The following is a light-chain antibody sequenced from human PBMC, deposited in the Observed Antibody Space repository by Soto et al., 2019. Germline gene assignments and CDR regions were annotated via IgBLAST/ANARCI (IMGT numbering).Light chain of an antibody. J-gene: IGKJ1*01. CDR2: DAS. CDR3: QQYNSYWT. V-gene: IGKV1-13*02. Sequence: GDSVTIPWRESKGIGSSLAWYQKKPGKPPKFLIYDASSLESGVPSRFSGSGSGTEFTLTISSLRPDDFATYYCQQYNSYWTFGQGTKVDIK. CDR1: KGIGSS.